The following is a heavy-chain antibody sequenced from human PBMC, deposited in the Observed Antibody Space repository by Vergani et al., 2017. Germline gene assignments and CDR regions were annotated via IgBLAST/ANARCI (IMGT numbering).Heavy chain of an antibody. CDR2: IYSGGST. CDR3: ASLSFDSGSYADY. D-gene: IGHD1-26*01. CDR1: GFNFGEYG. J-gene: IGHJ4*02. V-gene: IGHV3-66*01. Sequence: EVQLVESGGDLVQPGRSLRLSCQTSGFNFGEYGVSWVRQAPGKGLEWVSVIYSGGSTYYADSVKGRFTISRDNSKNTLYLQMNSLRAEDTAVYYCASLSFDSGSYADYWGQGTLVTVSS.